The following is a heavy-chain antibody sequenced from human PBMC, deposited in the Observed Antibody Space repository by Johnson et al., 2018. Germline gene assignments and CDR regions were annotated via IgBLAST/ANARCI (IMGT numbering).Heavy chain of an antibody. CDR3: AREDIVVVPAAIGYYGMDV. CDR1: GFTFSSYG. D-gene: IGHD2-2*01. J-gene: IGHJ6*02. V-gene: IGHV3-30*03. Sequence: QVQLVQSGGGVVQPGRSLRLSCAASGFTFSSYGMHWVRQAPGQGLEWVAVISYDGSNTYYADSVKGRFTISRDNAKNSLYLQKNSLRDEDTVVYYCAREDIVVVPAAIGYYGMDVGGQGTTVTVSS. CDR2: ISYDGSNT.